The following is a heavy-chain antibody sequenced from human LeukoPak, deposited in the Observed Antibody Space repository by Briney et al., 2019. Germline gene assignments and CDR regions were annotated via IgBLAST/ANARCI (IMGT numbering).Heavy chain of an antibody. Sequence: PGGALRLSCAASGFTFSNYWMSWVRQAPGRGVEWVANIKPDGSAQYYVDSVKGRFTISRDNAKNSLYLQMNSLRVEDTAVYYCARGGGRDPFNVAYWGQGTLVTVSS. D-gene: IGHD3-10*01. V-gene: IGHV3-7*04. CDR2: IKPDGSAQ. CDR3: ARGGGRDPFNVAY. J-gene: IGHJ4*02. CDR1: GFTFSNYW.